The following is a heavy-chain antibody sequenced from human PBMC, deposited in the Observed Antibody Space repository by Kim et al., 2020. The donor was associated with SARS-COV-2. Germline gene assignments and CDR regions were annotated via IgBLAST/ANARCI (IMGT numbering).Heavy chain of an antibody. D-gene: IGHD5-12*01. CDR3: ASGWLQSYYFDY. CDR2: INHVGAT. J-gene: IGHJ4*02. V-gene: IGHV4-34*01. CDR1: GGSFSGYY. Sequence: SETLSLTCAVYGGSFSGYYWSWTGQPPGRGLGWIGKINHVGATNNNPSHKSLVPRSVDTSKNQFSLTLGTVTAADTAVYYCASGWLQSYYFDYWGKGTLVTVSS.